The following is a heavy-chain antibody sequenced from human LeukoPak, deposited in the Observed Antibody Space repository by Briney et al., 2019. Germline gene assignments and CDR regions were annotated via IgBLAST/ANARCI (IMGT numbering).Heavy chain of an antibody. D-gene: IGHD1-26*01. CDR2: IIPIFGTA. Sequence: ASVKVSCNASGGTFSSYAISWVRQAPGQGLEWMGGIIPIFGTANYAQKFQGRVTITAGKSTSTAYMELSSLRSEDTAVYYCARAGVGATRSDYWGQGTLVTVSS. CDR3: ARAGVGATRSDY. V-gene: IGHV1-69*06. CDR1: GGTFSSYA. J-gene: IGHJ4*02.